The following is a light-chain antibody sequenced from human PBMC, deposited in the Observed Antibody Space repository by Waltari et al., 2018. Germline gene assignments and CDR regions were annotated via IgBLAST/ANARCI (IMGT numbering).Light chain of an antibody. CDR1: QSVSTY. Sequence: EIVLTQSQGTLSSSPGDRATLPCRARQSVSTYLAWYQQKPVPAPRLLLYHASSRATGIPDRFSGSGSGTDFSLTISRLEPEDFAVYYCQHYLRLPATFGQGTKVEIK. CDR3: QHYLRLPAT. J-gene: IGKJ1*01. CDR2: HAS. V-gene: IGKV3-20*01.